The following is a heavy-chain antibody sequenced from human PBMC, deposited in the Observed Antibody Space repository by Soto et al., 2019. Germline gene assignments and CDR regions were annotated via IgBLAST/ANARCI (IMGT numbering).Heavy chain of an antibody. Sequence: PSETLSLTCAVYGGSFSGYYWSWIRQPPGKGLEWIGEINHSGSTNYNPSLKGRVTISVDTSKNQFSLKLSSVTAADTAVYYCASEARYYYGSGSYQTSYYYYGMDVWGQGTTVTVSS. CDR3: ASEARYYYGSGSYQTSYYYYGMDV. V-gene: IGHV4-34*01. J-gene: IGHJ6*02. CDR2: INHSGST. CDR1: GGSFSGYY. D-gene: IGHD3-10*01.